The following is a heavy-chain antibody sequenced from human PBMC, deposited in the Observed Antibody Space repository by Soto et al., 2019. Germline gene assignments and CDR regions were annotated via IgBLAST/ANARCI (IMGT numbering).Heavy chain of an antibody. CDR1: GFTFNTYN. D-gene: IGHD4-17*01. Sequence: GGSLRLSCVASGFTFNTYNMNWVRQAPGKGLEWVSYISNSGNTIYYADSVKGRFTSSRDNANNLLYLQMSSLSAEDTAVYYCARDTSGDYFYYYMDVWGKGTTVTVS. J-gene: IGHJ6*03. V-gene: IGHV3-48*01. CDR2: ISNSGNTI. CDR3: ARDTSGDYFYYYMDV.